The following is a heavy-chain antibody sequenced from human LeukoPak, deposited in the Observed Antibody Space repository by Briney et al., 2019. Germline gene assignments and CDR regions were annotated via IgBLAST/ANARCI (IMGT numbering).Heavy chain of an antibody. CDR1: GYTFTSYA. CDR3: AREAAAGYFDY. Sequence: ASVXXXXXXSGYTFTSYAXXXXRQAPGQGLXXXGWINTNTGNPTYAQGFTGRFVFSLDTSVSTAYLQISSLKAEDTAVYYCAREAAAGYFDYWGQGTLVTVSS. V-gene: IGHV7-4-1*02. CDR2: INTNTGNP. D-gene: IGHD6-13*01. J-gene: IGHJ4*02.